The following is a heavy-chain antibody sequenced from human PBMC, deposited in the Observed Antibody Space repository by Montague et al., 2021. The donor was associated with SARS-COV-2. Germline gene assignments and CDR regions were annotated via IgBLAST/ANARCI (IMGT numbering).Heavy chain of an antibody. CDR3: ASSGITLTGLDAFDI. J-gene: IGHJ3*02. Sequence: CAISGDSVSSQSVAWNWIRQSPSRRLERLGRPYYRSKWDSDYAESVKRRLVITPDTSKNQVSLQLNSVIPEDTAVYFCASSGITLTGLDAFDIWGQGTMVAVSS. CDR1: GDSVSSQSVA. V-gene: IGHV6-1*01. CDR2: PYYRSKWDS. D-gene: IGHD3-9*01.